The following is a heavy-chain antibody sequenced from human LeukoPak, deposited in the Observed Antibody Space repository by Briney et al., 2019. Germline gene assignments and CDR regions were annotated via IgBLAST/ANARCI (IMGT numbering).Heavy chain of an antibody. D-gene: IGHD5-12*01. CDR3: ARVGRYTGYYSFDN. J-gene: IGHJ4*02. CDR1: GGSISGYY. Sequence: SETLSLTCTVSGGSISGYYWGWIRQAAGKGLECIGRFYTTGTPNYNPYLQSRVTVSVDTSRNQFSLKLSSVTAADTAVYYCARVGRYTGYYSFDNWGQGTLVTVSS. V-gene: IGHV4-4*07. CDR2: FYTTGTP.